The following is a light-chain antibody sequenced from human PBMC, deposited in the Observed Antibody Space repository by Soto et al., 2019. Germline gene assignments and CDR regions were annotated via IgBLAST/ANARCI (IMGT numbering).Light chain of an antibody. CDR2: GAS. J-gene: IGKJ3*01. CDR3: QQYDGSPLT. Sequence: EIVLTQSPGTLSLSPGERATLSCRASQSLSINSLAWYQQKPGQSPRLLVYGASTRDTGIPDRFRGSGSGTDFALAIRSLEPEDFEMYYCQQYDGSPLTVGPATKVDIK. CDR1: QSLSINS. V-gene: IGKV3-20*01.